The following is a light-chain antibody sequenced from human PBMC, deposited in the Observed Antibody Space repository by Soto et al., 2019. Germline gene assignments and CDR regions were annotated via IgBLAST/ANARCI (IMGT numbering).Light chain of an antibody. CDR3: TAWDDSLSGHVV. Sequence: QSALTQPPSASGTPGQRVTISCSGSSSNIGRNAVNWYQQLPGTAPKLLIFSNNERPSGVPDRFSGSKSGTSASLAISGLQSEDEADYYCTAWDDSLSGHVVFG. J-gene: IGLJ2*01. CDR1: SSNIGRNA. CDR2: SNN. V-gene: IGLV1-44*01.